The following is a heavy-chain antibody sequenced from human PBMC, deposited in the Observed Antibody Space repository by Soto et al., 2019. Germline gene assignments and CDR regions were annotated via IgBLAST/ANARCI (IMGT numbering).Heavy chain of an antibody. CDR3: TTDIVLVPAAAHY. CDR1: GFTFSSYS. D-gene: IGHD2-2*01. V-gene: IGHV3-21*03. J-gene: IGHJ4*02. CDR2: ISSSSSYI. Sequence: PRGSLRLSCAASGFTFSSYSMNWVRQAPGKGLEWVSSISSSSSYIYYADSVKGRFTISRDNAKNTLYLQMNSLKTEDTAVYYCTTDIVLVPAAAHYWGQGTLVTVPS.